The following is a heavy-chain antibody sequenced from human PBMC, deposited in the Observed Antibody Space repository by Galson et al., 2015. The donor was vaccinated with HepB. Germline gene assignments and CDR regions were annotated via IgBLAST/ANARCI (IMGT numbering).Heavy chain of an antibody. CDR3: AADQGKDSSGWYDAFDI. V-gene: IGHV1-58*01. CDR1: GFSFTSSA. CDR2: IVVGSGNT. Sequence: SVKVSCKASGFSFTSSAVQWVRQARGQRLEWIGWIVVGSGNTNYAQKFQERVTITRDMSTSTAYMELSSLRSDDTAVYYCAADQGKDSSGWYDAFDIWGQGTMVTVSS. J-gene: IGHJ3*02. D-gene: IGHD6-19*01.